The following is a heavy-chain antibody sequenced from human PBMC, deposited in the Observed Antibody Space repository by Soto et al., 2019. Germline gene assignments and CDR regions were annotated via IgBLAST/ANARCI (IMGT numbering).Heavy chain of an antibody. J-gene: IGHJ4*02. CDR2: ISSSSYI. Sequence: GGSLRLSCAASGFTFSSYSMNWVRQAPGKGLEWVSSISSSSYIYYADSVKGRFTISRDNAKNSLYLQMNSLRAEDTAVYYCARDRDSGYATHDYWGQGTLVTVSS. V-gene: IGHV3-21*01. CDR1: GFTFSSYS. CDR3: ARDRDSGYATHDY. D-gene: IGHD5-12*01.